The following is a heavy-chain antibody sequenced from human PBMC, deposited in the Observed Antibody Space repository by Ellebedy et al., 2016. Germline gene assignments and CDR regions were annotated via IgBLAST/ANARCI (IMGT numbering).Heavy chain of an antibody. V-gene: IGHV1-58*02. J-gene: IGHJ6*02. CDR1: GYTLTELS. CDR3: AAGTLHYYYGMDV. CDR2: IVVGSGNT. Sequence: ASVKVSCKVSGYTLTELSMHWVRQARGQRLEWIGWIVVGSGNTNYAQKFQERVTITRDMSTSTAYMELSSLRSEDTAVYYCAAGTLHYYYGMDVWGQGTTVTVSS.